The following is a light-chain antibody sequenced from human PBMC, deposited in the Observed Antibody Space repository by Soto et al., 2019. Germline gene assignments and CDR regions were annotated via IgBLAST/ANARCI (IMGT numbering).Light chain of an antibody. Sequence: QSALTQPASVSGSPGQWITISCTGTSSDVGGYNYVPWYQQYPGKAPKLMIYDVTNRPSGVSNRFSGSKSGNTASLTISGLQAGDEADYYCSSYTSSSTRVFGGGTKVTVL. J-gene: IGLJ3*02. V-gene: IGLV2-14*01. CDR3: SSYTSSSTRV. CDR2: DVT. CDR1: SSDVGGYNY.